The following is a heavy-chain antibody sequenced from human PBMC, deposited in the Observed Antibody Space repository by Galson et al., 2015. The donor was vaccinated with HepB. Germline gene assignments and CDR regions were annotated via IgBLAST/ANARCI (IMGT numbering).Heavy chain of an antibody. V-gene: IGHV3-23*01. CDR1: GFTFSGYA. CDR3: ASKGRHYYYYGINV. CDR2: ISGSGGST. J-gene: IGHJ6*02. Sequence: SLRLSCAASGFTFSGYAMSWVRQAPGRGLEWVSGISGSGGSTYSADSVKGRFTISRDNSKNTLFLQMNSLRAEDTAVYYCASKGRHYYYYGINVWGQGTTVTVSS. D-gene: IGHD1-26*01.